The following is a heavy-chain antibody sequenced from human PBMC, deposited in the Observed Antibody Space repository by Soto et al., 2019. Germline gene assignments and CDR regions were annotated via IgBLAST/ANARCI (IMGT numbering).Heavy chain of an antibody. Sequence: KGLVWVSRISPDGSNTNYADSVKGRFTISRDNAKNTVYLQMNSLRAEDTAVYYCARDQDRGYHYGFDYWGQRTLVTVYS. CDR3: ARDQDRGYHYGFDY. J-gene: IGHJ4*02. V-gene: IGHV3-74*01. D-gene: IGHD5-18*01. CDR2: ISPDGSNT.